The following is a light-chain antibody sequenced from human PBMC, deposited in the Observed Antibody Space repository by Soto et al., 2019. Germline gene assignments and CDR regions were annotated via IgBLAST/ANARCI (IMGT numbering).Light chain of an antibody. CDR1: QSLLYTSTNQNY. J-gene: IGKJ1*01. CDR2: WAS. Sequence: DVVLTQSPESLAVSLGERAAINCKSSQSLLYTSTNQNYLAWYQHKVGQPPKLLISWASTRESGVPDRFSGSGSGADFTITISSLQAEDVASYFCQQYFSTPRTFGQGTRVE. V-gene: IGKV4-1*01. CDR3: QQYFSTPRT.